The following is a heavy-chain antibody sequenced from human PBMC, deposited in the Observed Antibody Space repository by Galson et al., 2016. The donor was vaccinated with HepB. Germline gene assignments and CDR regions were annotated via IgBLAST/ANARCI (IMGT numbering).Heavy chain of an antibody. J-gene: IGHJ4*02. CDR3: ARGPGYLTDY. CDR2: INQDGSGK. CDR1: GFTFTSYW. Sequence: SLRLSCAASGFTFTSYWMTWFRQAPGKGLEWVANINQDGSGKNYVDSVKGRFTISRDNARNSMYLQVNSLRAEDTAVYYCARGPGYLTDYWGQGTLVTVSS. D-gene: IGHD5-18*01. V-gene: IGHV3-7*03.